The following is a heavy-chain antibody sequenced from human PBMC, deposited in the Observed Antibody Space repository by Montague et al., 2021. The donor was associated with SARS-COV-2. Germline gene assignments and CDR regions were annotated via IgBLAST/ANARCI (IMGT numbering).Heavy chain of an antibody. Sequence: ETLSLTCTVSGASISSYYWSWIRQPPGKGLEWIGYIYYSGSTNYNPSLKSRVTISVDTSKNQFSLKLSSVTAADTAVYYCARGSGWMGNAFDIWGQGTMVTVSS. CDR3: ARGSGWMGNAFDI. J-gene: IGHJ3*02. CDR1: GASISSYY. V-gene: IGHV4-59*01. D-gene: IGHD6-19*01. CDR2: IYYSGST.